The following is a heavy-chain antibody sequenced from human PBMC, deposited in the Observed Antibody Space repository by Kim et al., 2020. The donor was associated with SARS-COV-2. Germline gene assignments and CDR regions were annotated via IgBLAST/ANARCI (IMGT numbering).Heavy chain of an antibody. D-gene: IGHD3-3*01. J-gene: IGHJ4*02. V-gene: IGHV3-30*02. CDR3: AKEYCSSVSCYNFFDF. Sequence: DFLKGRFTNSRDNSKSTLYLQMNSLGNEDTAVYFCAKEYCSSVSCYNFFDFWGQGAQVTVSS.